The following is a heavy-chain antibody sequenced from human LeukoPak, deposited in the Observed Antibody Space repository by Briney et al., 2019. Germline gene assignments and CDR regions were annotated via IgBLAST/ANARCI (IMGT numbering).Heavy chain of an antibody. J-gene: IGHJ4*02. CDR2: MNVDSGGT. V-gene: IGHV1-2*02. CDR1: GHIFSDYY. Sequence: ASVKVSCKASGHIFSDYYMHWVRQAPGQGLEWMGWMNVDSGGTKYAQKFQGRVIMTRDTSVSTAFMDLTRLTSDDTAVYYCARDSKVTGTSFDSWGQGTLVTVSS. D-gene: IGHD2-21*02. CDR3: ARDSKVTGTSFDS.